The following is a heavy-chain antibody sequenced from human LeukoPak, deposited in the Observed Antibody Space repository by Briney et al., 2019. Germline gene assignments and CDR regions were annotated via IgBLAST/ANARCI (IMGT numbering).Heavy chain of an antibody. J-gene: IGHJ5*02. CDR2: ISAYNGNT. Sequence: ASVKVSCKASGYTFTNYGISWVRQAPGQGLEWMGWISAYNGNTKYAQKVLGRVTMTTDTSTSTAYMELWSLRSDDTAVYYCARGGLVVVVAATPSTTPGLLHWLDPWGQGTLVSVSS. V-gene: IGHV1-18*01. D-gene: IGHD2-15*01. CDR3: ARGGLVVVVAATPSTTPGLLHWLDP. CDR1: GYTFTNYG.